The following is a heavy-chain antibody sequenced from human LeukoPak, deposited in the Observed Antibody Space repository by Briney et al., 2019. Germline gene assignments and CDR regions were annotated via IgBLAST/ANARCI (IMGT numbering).Heavy chain of an antibody. CDR1: GFTFTQYS. D-gene: IGHD3/OR15-3a*01. CDR2: LSSSGTTF. CDR3: ERVKRERTGPPDAFDI. Sequence: GGSLRFSCTASGFTFTQYSMNWVGHAPGKGLEWVSYLSSSGTTFYYKDSVKGRFTMSRAIATNSLSLQMTSLRAEDTAVYSCERVKRERTGPPDAFDIWGQGTMVTVSS. J-gene: IGHJ3*02. V-gene: IGHV3-48*01.